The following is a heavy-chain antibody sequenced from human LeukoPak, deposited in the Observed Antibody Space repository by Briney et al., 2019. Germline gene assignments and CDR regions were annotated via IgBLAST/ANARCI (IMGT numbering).Heavy chain of an antibody. CDR3: AKVGPSTGDYFDY. V-gene: IGHV3-30-3*01. Sequence: GGSLRLSCAASGFTFSNYPMHWVRQAPGKGLEWVAVVSYDGTTTYNADSVKGRFTISRDNSENTLYLQMNSLRAEDTAIYYCAKVGPSTGDYFDYWGQGTLVTVSS. D-gene: IGHD7-27*01. J-gene: IGHJ4*02. CDR1: GFTFSNYP. CDR2: VSYDGTTT.